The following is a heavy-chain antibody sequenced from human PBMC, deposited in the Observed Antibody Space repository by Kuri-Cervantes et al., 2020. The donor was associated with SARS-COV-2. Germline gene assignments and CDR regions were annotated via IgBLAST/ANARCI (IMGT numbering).Heavy chain of an antibody. J-gene: IGHJ6*02. CDR3: ARVWRGELYYYYGMDV. CDR1: GFTFSSYA. CDR2: ISYDGSNK. Sequence: GGSLRLSCAASGFTFSSYAMHWVRQAPGKGLEWVAVISYDGSNKYYADSVKGRFTISRDNSENTLYLQMNSLRAEDTAVYYCARVWRGELYYYYGMDVWGQGTTVTVSS. V-gene: IGHV3-30-3*01. D-gene: IGHD3-3*01.